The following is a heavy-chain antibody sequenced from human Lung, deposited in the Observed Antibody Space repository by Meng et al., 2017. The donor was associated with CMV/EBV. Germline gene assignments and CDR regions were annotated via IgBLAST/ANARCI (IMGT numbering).Heavy chain of an antibody. Sequence: SGYRFPAYYIHWVRQAPGLGLEWMGWTNPNTGGTNYPQKFQGRVTMTRDTSMNTAYMEVTRLISDDTAVYYCARGTGGGGDAFDIWGQGTMVTVSS. CDR3: ARGTGGGGDAFDI. J-gene: IGHJ3*02. V-gene: IGHV1-2*02. D-gene: IGHD1-1*01. CDR2: TNPNTGGT. CDR1: GYRFPAYY.